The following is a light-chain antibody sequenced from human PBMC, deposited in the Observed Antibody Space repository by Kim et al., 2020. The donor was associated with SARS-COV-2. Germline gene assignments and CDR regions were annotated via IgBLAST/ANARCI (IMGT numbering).Light chain of an antibody. CDR2: RAS. V-gene: IGKV1-9*01. CDR3: QQLNSYPWT. J-gene: IGKJ1*01. Sequence: DIQLTHSPPFLSASVRDRVTITCRAGQDIGTYLAWYQQIPGKAPKLLIYRASTLRSGVPSRFSGSGSGTEFTLTISNLQPEDFAIYYCQQLNSYPWTFGQGTKVDIK. CDR1: QDIGTY.